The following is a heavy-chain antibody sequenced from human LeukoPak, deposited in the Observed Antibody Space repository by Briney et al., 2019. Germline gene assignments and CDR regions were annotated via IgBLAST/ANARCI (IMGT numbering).Heavy chain of an antibody. Sequence: GGSLRLSCAASGFTFSSSAMSWVRQVPGKGLEWVSGISASGGSTYYADSVRGRFTISRDNSKNTLYVQMNSLRDEDTAVYYCAKSYDYVWGSYFAPLDYWGQGTLVTVSS. V-gene: IGHV3-23*01. D-gene: IGHD3-16*01. CDR1: GFTFSSSA. CDR3: AKSYDYVWGSYFAPLDY. CDR2: ISASGGST. J-gene: IGHJ4*02.